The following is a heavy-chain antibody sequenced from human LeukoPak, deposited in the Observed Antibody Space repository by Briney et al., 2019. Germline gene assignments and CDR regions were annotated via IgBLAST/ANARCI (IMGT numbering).Heavy chain of an antibody. CDR2: IRYDGSNK. J-gene: IGHJ4*02. Sequence: GGSLRLSCAASGFTFSSYGMHWVRQAPGKGLEWVAFIRYDGSNKYYADSVKGRFTISGDNSKNTLYLQMNSLRAEDTAVYYCAKDRYYYDSSGQCFDYWGQGTLVTVSS. CDR3: AKDRYYYDSSGQCFDY. CDR1: GFTFSSYG. V-gene: IGHV3-30*02. D-gene: IGHD3-22*01.